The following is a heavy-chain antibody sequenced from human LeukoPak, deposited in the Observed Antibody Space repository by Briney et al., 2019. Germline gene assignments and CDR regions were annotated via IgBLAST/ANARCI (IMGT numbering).Heavy chain of an antibody. CDR2: FSGSGGRT. J-gene: IGHJ4*02. CDR1: GFTFSNYA. V-gene: IGHV3-23*01. D-gene: IGHD3-10*01. CDR3: ARGLGYYGSGSQNFDY. Sequence: GGSLRLSCAASGFTFSNYAMSWVRQAPGKGLECISGFSGSGGRTFYADSVKGRFTISRDNAKNTLYLQMNSLRAEDTAVYYCARGLGYYGSGSQNFDYWGQGTLVTVSS.